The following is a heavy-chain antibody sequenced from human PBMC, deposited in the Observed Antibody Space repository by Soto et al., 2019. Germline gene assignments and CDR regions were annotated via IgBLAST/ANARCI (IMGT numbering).Heavy chain of an antibody. D-gene: IGHD6-13*01. CDR1: GGTFSSYT. Sequence: SVKVSCKASGGTFSSYTISWVRQAPGQGLEWMGRIIPILGIANYAQKFQGRVTITADKSTSTAYMELSSLRSEDTAVYYCARDRGAAAGRFYYYGMDVWGQGTKVTVSS. CDR2: IIPILGIA. J-gene: IGHJ6*02. CDR3: ARDRGAAAGRFYYYGMDV. V-gene: IGHV1-69*04.